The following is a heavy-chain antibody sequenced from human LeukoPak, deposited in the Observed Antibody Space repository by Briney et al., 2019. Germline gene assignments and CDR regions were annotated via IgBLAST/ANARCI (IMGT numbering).Heavy chain of an antibody. D-gene: IGHD3-22*01. CDR2: ISGSGGST. CDR1: GFTFSSYA. CDR3: AKDRYYDSSGYYGPCYFDY. V-gene: IGHV3-23*01. J-gene: IGHJ4*02. Sequence: GGSLRLSCAASGFTFSSYAMSWVRQAPGKGLEWVSAISGSGGSTYYADSVKGRFTISRDNSKNTLYLQMNSLRAEDTAVYYCAKDRYYDSSGYYGPCYFDYWGQGTLVTVSS.